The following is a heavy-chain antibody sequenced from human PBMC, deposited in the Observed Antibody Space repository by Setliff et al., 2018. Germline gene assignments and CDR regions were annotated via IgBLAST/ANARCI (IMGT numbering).Heavy chain of an antibody. J-gene: IGHJ5*02. CDR1: GYTFTSYD. D-gene: IGHD3-10*01. Sequence: ASVKVSCKASGYTFTSYDINWVRQAPGQGLEWMGGIIPIFGTANYAQKFQGRVTMTRDTSTSTVYMELSSLRSEDTAVYYCARGKGTWVLLRWFDPWGQGTLVTVSS. V-gene: IGHV1-69*05. CDR3: ARGKGTWVLLRWFDP. CDR2: IIPIFGTA.